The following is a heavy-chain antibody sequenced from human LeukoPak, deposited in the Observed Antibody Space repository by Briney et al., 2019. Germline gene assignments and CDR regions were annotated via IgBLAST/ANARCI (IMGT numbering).Heavy chain of an antibody. D-gene: IGHD2-21*01. J-gene: IGHJ4*02. CDR2: ITTTGGDT. CDR1: GFTFSNFA. V-gene: IGHV3-23*01. Sequence: PGGSLRLSCAASGFTFSNFAMNWVRQAPGKGLEWVSVITTTGGDTRYADSVKGRFTISRDNSKNTVYLQMNSLRAEDTAVYFCARSKMWPPSFDYWGQGTPVTVSS. CDR3: ARSKMWPPSFDY.